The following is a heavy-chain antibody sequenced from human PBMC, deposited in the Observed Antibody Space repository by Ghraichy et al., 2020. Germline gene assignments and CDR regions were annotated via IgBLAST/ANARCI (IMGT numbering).Heavy chain of an antibody. D-gene: IGHD2-15*01. CDR2: ISGSGGST. Sequence: GGSLRLSCAASGFTFSSYAMSWVRQAPGKGLEWVSAISGSGGSTYYADSVKGRFTISRDNSKNTLYLQMNSLRAEDTAVYYCAKDNRRVGYCSGGSCRESYYYYGMDVWGQGTTVTVAS. CDR1: GFTFSSYA. CDR3: AKDNRRVGYCSGGSCRESYYYYGMDV. V-gene: IGHV3-23*01. J-gene: IGHJ6*02.